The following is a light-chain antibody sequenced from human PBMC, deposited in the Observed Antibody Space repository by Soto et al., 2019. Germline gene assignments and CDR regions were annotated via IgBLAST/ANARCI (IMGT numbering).Light chain of an antibody. J-gene: IGKJ4*01. CDR2: KAS. CDR3: QQYNSPLT. Sequence: DIQMTQSPSTLSGSVGDRVTITCRASQTISSWLAWYQQKPGKAPKLLIYKASTLKSGVPSRFSGSGSGTEFTLTISSLQPDDFAAYYCQQYNSPLTFGGGTKVDIK. CDR1: QTISSW. V-gene: IGKV1-5*03.